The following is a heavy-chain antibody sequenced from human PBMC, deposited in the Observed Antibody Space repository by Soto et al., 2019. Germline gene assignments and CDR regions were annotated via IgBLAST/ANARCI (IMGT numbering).Heavy chain of an antibody. V-gene: IGHV3-72*01. Sequence: PGLSLRLSCTGCASPLSYHCIDGVRQAPGKGLEWVGRSRDKAQGYSTTYAASVKGRFTTSRDESKNSVYLQMNSLKTEDTAIYYCVRTTYFSDSSVYTRFFDYWGQGTLVTVSS. CDR3: VRTTYFSDSSVYTRFFDY. J-gene: IGHJ4*02. CDR1: ASPLSYHC. D-gene: IGHD3-22*01. CDR2: SRDKAQGYST.